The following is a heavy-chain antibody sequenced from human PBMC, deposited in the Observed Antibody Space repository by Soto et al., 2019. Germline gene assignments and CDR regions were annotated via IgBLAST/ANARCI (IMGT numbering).Heavy chain of an antibody. CDR1: GFTFTTAW. V-gene: IGHV3-15*07. D-gene: IGHD1-1*01. CDR3: TTDSNYTGIVVRFDF. CDR2: IRSYRDGGTT. Sequence: GGSLRLSCAASGFTFTTAWIIWVRQPPGKGLEWVGRIRSYRDGGTTDFAASVKGRFAISRDDSAHTVYLQMNSLRTEDTAVYYCTTDSNYTGIVVRFDFWGLGTLVTVSS. J-gene: IGHJ4*01.